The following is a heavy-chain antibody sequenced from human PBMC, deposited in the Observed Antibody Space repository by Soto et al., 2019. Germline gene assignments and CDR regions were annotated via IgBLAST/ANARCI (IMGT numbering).Heavy chain of an antibody. J-gene: IGHJ6*02. D-gene: IGHD2-15*01. CDR1: GYSFTSYW. CDR3: ARGYCSGGSCYYFYGMDV. Sequence: PGESLKISCKGSGYSFTSYWIGWVRQMPGKGLEWMGIIYPGDSDTRYSPSFQGQVTISADKSISNAYLQWSSLKASDTAMYYCARGYCSGGSCYYFYGMDVWGPGTTVTVSS. V-gene: IGHV5-51*01. CDR2: IYPGDSDT.